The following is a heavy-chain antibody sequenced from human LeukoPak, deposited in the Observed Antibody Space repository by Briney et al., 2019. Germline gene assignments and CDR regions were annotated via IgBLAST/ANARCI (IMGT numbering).Heavy chain of an antibody. V-gene: IGHV4-39*01. CDR3: ARPHISSGWYVY. J-gene: IGHJ4*02. CDR2: IYYSGST. Sequence: AETLSLTCTVSGGSISSSNYYWGWIRQPPGKGLERIGSIYYSGSTYYNPSLKSRVTISVDTSKNQFSLKLSSVTAADTAVYYCARPHISSGWYVYWGQGTLVTVSS. CDR1: GGSISSSNYY. D-gene: IGHD6-19*01.